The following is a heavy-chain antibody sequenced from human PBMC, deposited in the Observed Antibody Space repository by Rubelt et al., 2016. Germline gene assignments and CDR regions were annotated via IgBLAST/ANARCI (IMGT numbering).Heavy chain of an antibody. Sequence: QVQLQESGPGLVKPSGTLSLTCAVFGGSISSSNWWSWVRQPPGKGLEWIGDIYHSGSTNYNPSLKGRVTFSVDKSKNRFSLKLSSVTAADTAVYYCARDEGPSGSYGGAFDIWGQGTMVTVSS. CDR2: IYHSGST. D-gene: IGHD1-26*01. V-gene: IGHV4-4*02. J-gene: IGHJ3*02. CDR3: ARDEGPSGSYGGAFDI. CDR1: GGSISSSNW.